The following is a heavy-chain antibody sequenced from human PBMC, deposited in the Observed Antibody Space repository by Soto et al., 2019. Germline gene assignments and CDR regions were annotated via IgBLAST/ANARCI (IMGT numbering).Heavy chain of an antibody. J-gene: IGHJ6*02. V-gene: IGHV3-33*01. Sequence: GGSLRLSCAASGFTFSSYGMHWVRQAPGKGLEWVAVIWYDGSNKYYADSVKGRFTISRDNSKNTLYLQMNSLRAEDTAVYYCAMGVVVVAATDYYGMDVWGQGTTVTVSS. CDR3: AMGVVVVAATDYYGMDV. CDR2: IWYDGSNK. CDR1: GFTFSSYG. D-gene: IGHD2-15*01.